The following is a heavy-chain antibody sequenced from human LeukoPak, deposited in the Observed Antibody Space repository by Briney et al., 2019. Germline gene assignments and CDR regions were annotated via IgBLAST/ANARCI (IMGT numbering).Heavy chain of an antibody. V-gene: IGHV4-59*01. CDR2: IYNSGSD. J-gene: IGHJ5*02. Sequence: PSETLSLTCTVSGGSISSSYWSWIRQPPGKGLEWIGHIYNSGSDNYNPSLESRVTISVDTSKSQFSLKLSSVTVADTAVYYCARDMVDRDMVKSLGWFDPWGQGTLVTVSS. CDR3: ARDMVDRDMVKSLGWFDP. D-gene: IGHD5-18*01. CDR1: GGSISSSY.